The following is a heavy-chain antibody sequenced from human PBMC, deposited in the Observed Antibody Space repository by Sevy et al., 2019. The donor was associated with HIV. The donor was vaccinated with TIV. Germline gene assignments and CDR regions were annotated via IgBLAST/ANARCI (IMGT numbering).Heavy chain of an antibody. J-gene: IGHJ3*02. V-gene: IGHV1-3*01. CDR3: ASVGIAVAAWESAFDI. CDR1: GYTFTSYA. D-gene: IGHD6-19*01. CDR2: INAGNGNT. Sequence: ASVKVSCKASGYTFTSYAMHWVRQAPGQRLEWMGWINAGNGNTKYSQKFQSRVTITRDTSASTAYMELSSLRSEDTAVYYCASVGIAVAAWESAFDIWGQGTMVTVSS.